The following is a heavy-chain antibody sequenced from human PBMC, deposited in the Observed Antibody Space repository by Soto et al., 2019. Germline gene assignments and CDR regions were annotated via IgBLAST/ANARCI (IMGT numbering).Heavy chain of an antibody. CDR2: INQSGST. Sequence: PSETLSLTCAVYGGSFSGYYWSWIRQPPGKGLEWIGEINQSGSTNYNPSLKSRVTISVDTSKNQLSLKLSSVTAADTAVYYCARGRVSSGWYRDYWGQGTLVPVSS. CDR3: ARGRVSSGWYRDY. D-gene: IGHD6-19*01. V-gene: IGHV4-34*01. CDR1: GGSFSGYY. J-gene: IGHJ4*02.